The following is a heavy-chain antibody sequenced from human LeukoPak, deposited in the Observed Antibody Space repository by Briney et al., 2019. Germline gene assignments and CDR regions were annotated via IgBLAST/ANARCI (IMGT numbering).Heavy chain of an antibody. CDR1: GFTFSNYA. Sequence: GGSLRLSCGASGFTFSNYAMSWVRQAPGKGLEWVANIKQDGSEKYYVDSVKGRFTISRDNAKNSVYFQMNSLRAEDTAVYYCAGGQGWLADYWGQGTLVTVSS. J-gene: IGHJ4*02. CDR2: IKQDGSEK. V-gene: IGHV3-7*05. D-gene: IGHD6-19*01. CDR3: AGGQGWLADY.